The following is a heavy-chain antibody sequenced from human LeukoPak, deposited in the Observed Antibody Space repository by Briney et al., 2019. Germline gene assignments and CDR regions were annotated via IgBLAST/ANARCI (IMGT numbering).Heavy chain of an antibody. V-gene: IGHV4-4*02. D-gene: IGHD3-10*01. J-gene: IGHJ6*03. CDR1: GVSISSSNW. CDR2: NYHSGST. CDR3: ARQLYVSGSYYAPMDV. Sequence: SGTLSLTCAVSGVSISSSNWWSWVRQPPVKGLEWIGENYHSGSTNYNPSLKSRVTISVDKPKNQFALKLSSVTAEDTAVYFCARQLYVSGSYYAPMDVWGKGTTVTVSS.